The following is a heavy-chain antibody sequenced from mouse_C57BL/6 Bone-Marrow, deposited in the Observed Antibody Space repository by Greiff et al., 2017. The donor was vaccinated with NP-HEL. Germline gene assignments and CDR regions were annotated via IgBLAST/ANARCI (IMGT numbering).Heavy chain of an antibody. D-gene: IGHD1-1*01. CDR2: IDPNSGGT. CDR3: ARSLITTVVADFDY. J-gene: IGHJ2*01. V-gene: IGHV1-72*01. CDR1: GYTFTSYW. Sequence: QVQLKQPGAELVKPGASVKLSCKASGYTFTSYWMHWVKQRPGRGLEWIGRIDPNSGGTKYNEKFKSKATLTVDKPSSTAYMQLSSLTSEDSAVYYCARSLITTVVADFDYWGQGTTLTVSS.